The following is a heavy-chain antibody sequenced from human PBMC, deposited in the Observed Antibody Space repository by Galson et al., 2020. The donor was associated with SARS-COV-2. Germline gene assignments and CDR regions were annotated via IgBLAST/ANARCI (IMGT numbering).Heavy chain of an antibody. J-gene: IGHJ4*02. D-gene: IGHD3-22*01. V-gene: IGHV4-61*01. CDR3: ARETYYSSGYYYDD. CDR2: VSYGGGS. Sequence: SETLSLTCTVSGGSVSSDRYYWSWIRQPPGKGLEWIGYVSYGGGSSYNPSLKSRVTISVDTSKNQFSLKVSSVTAADTALYYCARETYYSSGYYYDDWGQGTLVTGSA. CDR1: GGSVSSDRYY.